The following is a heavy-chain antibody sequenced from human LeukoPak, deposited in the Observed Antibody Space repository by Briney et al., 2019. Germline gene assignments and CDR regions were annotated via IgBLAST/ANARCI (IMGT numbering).Heavy chain of an antibody. Sequence: PSETLSLTCTVSGGSISSGDYYWSWLRQPPGKGLEWIGYIYYSGSTYYNPSLKSRVTISVDTSKNQFSLKLSSVTAADTAVYYCARVVGLQYQPPTNWFDPWGQGTLVTVSS. CDR2: IYYSGST. J-gene: IGHJ5*02. CDR1: GGSISSGDYY. V-gene: IGHV4-30-4*02. CDR3: ARVVGLQYQPPTNWFDP. D-gene: IGHD4-11*01.